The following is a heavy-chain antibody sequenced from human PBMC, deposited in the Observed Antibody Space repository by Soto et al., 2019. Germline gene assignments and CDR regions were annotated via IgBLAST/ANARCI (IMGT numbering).Heavy chain of an antibody. CDR3: ARESNYDFWSGYGPPGINNWFDP. Sequence: GASAKVSCKASGGTFSSYAISWVRQAPGQGLEWMGGIIPIFGTANYAQKFQGRVTITADESTSTAYMELSSLRSEDTAVYYCARESNYDFWSGYGPPGINNWFDPWGQGTLVTVSS. J-gene: IGHJ5*02. CDR1: GGTFSSYA. D-gene: IGHD3-3*01. V-gene: IGHV1-69*13. CDR2: IIPIFGTA.